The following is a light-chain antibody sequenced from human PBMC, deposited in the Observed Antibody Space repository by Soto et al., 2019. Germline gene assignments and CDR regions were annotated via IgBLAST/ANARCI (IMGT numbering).Light chain of an antibody. J-gene: IGKJ4*02. CDR3: QQSYSIALT. Sequence: DIQMTQSPSSLSASVGDRVTITCRASQSISSYLNWYQQKPGKAPKLLIYAASSLQSGVPSRFSGIGSGTDFTLTISSLPPEYFATYYCQQSYSIALTVGGGLKVEIK. V-gene: IGKV1-39*01. CDR1: QSISSY. CDR2: AAS.